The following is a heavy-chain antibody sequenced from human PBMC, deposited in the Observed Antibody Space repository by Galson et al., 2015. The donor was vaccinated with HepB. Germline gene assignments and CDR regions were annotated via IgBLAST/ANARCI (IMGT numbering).Heavy chain of an antibody. CDR3: AKDLDWNYVSFIDY. CDR2: IWYDGSNK. Sequence: SLRLSCAASGFTFSSYGMHWVRQAPGKGLEWVAVIWYDGSNKYYADSVKGRFTISRDNSKNTLYLQMNSLRAEDTAVYYCAKDLDWNYVSFIDYWGQGTLVTVSS. CDR1: GFTFSSYG. D-gene: IGHD1-7*01. J-gene: IGHJ4*02. V-gene: IGHV3-33*06.